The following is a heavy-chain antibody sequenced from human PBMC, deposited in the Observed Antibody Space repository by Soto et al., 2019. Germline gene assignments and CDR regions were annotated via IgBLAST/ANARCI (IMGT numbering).Heavy chain of an antibody. CDR2: INHSGST. V-gene: IGHV4-34*01. Sequence: QVQLQQWGAGLLKPSETLSLTCAVYGGSFSGYYWSWIRQPPGKGLEWIGEINHSGSTNYNPSLKSRVTISVDTSKNQVSLKLSSVTAADTAVYYCARGLHDYIWGSSVPCWFDPWGQGTLVTVSS. CDR3: ARGLHDYIWGSSVPCWFDP. J-gene: IGHJ5*02. D-gene: IGHD3-16*01. CDR1: GGSFSGYY.